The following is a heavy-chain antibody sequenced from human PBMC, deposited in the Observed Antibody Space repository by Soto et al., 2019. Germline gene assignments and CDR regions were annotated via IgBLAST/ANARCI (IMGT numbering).Heavy chain of an antibody. CDR2: IIPISGTA. CDR1: GGTFSSYA. V-gene: IGHV1-69*01. CDR3: ARSQGSSTSLEIYYYYYYGMDV. D-gene: IGHD2-2*01. Sequence: QVQLVQSGAEVKKPGSSVKVSCKASGGTFSSYAISWVRQAPGQGLEWMGGIIPISGTANYAQKFQGRVTITAYESTSTAYMELSSLRSEATAVSYCARSQGSSTSLEIYYYYYYGMDVWGQGTTVTVSS. J-gene: IGHJ6*02.